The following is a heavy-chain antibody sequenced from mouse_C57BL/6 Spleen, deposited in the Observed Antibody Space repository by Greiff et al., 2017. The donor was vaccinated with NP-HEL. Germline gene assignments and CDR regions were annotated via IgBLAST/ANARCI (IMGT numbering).Heavy chain of an antibody. CDR1: GFTFSSYG. CDR3: ARLQDSSGSAWFAY. CDR2: ISSGGSYT. D-gene: IGHD3-2*02. Sequence: EVKLMESGGDLVKPGGSLKLSCAASGFTFSSYGMSWVRQTPDKRLEWVATISSGGSYTYYPDSVKGRFTIARDNAKNTLYLQMSSLKSEDTAMYYCARLQDSSGSAWFAYWGQGTLVTVSA. V-gene: IGHV5-6*01. J-gene: IGHJ3*01.